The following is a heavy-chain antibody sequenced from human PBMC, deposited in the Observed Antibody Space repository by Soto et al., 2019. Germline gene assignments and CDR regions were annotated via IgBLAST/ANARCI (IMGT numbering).Heavy chain of an antibody. CDR1: GFSFSGSA. Sequence: EVQLVESGGGLVQPGGSLKLSCVVSGFSFSGSAKHWVRQAPGKGLEWVGRIRSKADSYATSYGASVKGRFTISRDDSKNTAFLQMNSLKTEDTAVYYCISGPTPNDYWGQGTLVTVST. CDR3: ISGPTPNDY. J-gene: IGHJ4*02. V-gene: IGHV3-73*02. CDR2: IRSKADSYAT.